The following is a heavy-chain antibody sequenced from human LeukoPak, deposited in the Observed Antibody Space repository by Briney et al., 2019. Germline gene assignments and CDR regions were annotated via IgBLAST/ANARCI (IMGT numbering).Heavy chain of an antibody. CDR2: INPNSGGT. V-gene: IGHV1-2*02. CDR3: ARGKVGLGKDDLDY. Sequence: ASVKVSCKASGYTFTGYYMHWVRQAPGQGLEWMGWINPNSGGTNYAQKFQGRVTMTRDTSISTAYMELSRLRSDDTAVYYGARGKVGLGKDDLDYWGQGTLVTVSS. CDR1: GYTFTGYY. J-gene: IGHJ4*02. D-gene: IGHD2-15*01.